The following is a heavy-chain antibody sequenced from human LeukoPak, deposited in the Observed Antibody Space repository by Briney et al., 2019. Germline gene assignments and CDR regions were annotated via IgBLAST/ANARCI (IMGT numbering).Heavy chain of an antibody. J-gene: IGHJ4*02. CDR3: ARVLYDTRTFDY. D-gene: IGHD3-22*01. CDR2: IYSTGDA. CDR1: GYSISSGYY. Sequence: SETLSLTCDVSGYSISSGYYWAWIRQTPGKGLQYIGMIYSTGDAYYSPSLKSRGTMSVDTSKNQFSLQLTSVTGADTAIYYCARVLYDTRTFDYWGQGTLVTVSS. V-gene: IGHV4-38-2*01.